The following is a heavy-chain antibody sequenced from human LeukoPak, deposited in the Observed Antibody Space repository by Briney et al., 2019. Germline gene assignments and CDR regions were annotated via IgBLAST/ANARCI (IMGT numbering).Heavy chain of an antibody. V-gene: IGHV3-7*03. CDR3: ARNNGMDV. J-gene: IGHJ6*02. CDR1: GFALSSHW. CDR2: VNRDGSET. Sequence: PGGSLRLSCAASGFALSSHWTTWVRQVPGRGPEWVANVNRDGSETYYLDSVKGRFTISKDNAKNSLYLQMNSLRAEDTALYHCARNNGMDVWGQGTTVIVSS.